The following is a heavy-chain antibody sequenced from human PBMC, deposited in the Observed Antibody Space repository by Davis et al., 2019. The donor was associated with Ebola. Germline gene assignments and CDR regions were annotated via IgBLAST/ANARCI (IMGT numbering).Heavy chain of an antibody. CDR1: GGTFSSYA. CDR2: IIPIFGTA. CDR3: ARAWRQQLVFDY. J-gene: IGHJ4*02. D-gene: IGHD6-13*01. Sequence: AASVKVSCKASGGTFSSYAISWARQAPGQGLEWMGGIIPIFGTANYAQKFQGRVTITADESTSTAYMELSSLRSEDTAVYYCARAWRQQLVFDYWGQGTPVTVSS. V-gene: IGHV1-69*13.